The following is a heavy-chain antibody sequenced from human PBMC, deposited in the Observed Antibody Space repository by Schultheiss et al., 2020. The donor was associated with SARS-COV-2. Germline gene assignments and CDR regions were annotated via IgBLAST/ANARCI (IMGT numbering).Heavy chain of an antibody. CDR3: ARGRRGSGSYVSYYYYGMDV. Sequence: ASVKVSCKASGYTFTNYDINWVRKATGQGLEWMGWINPNSGGTNYAQKFQGRVTMTRDTSTSTAYMELRSLRSDDTAVYYCARGRRGSGSYVSYYYYGMDVWGQGTTVTVSS. CDR1: GYTFTNYD. D-gene: IGHD3-10*01. CDR2: INPNSGGT. J-gene: IGHJ6*02. V-gene: IGHV1-2*02.